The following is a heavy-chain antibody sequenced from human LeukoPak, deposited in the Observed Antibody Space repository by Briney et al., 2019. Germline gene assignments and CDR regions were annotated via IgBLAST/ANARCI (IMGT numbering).Heavy chain of an antibody. J-gene: IGHJ5*02. CDR3: ARRLTQYDCFDP. D-gene: IGHD2-2*01. CDR1: GDSVSSNSVT. Sequence: PSQTLSLTCAISGDSVSSNSVTWNWIRQSPSRGLEWLGRTYYRSTWYNDYAVSVSGRITVNPDTSKNQFSLHLNSVTPEDTAVYYCARRLTQYDCFDPWGQGILVTVSS. CDR2: TYYRSTWYN. V-gene: IGHV6-1*01.